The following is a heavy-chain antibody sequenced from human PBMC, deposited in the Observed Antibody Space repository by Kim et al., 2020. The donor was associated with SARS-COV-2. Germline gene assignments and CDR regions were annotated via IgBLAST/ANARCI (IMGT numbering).Heavy chain of an antibody. D-gene: IGHD3-9*01. CDR3: ARQEGIRYFDWLLYYNWFDP. CDR2: IYYSGST. CDR1: GGSISSSSYY. Sequence: ETLSLTCTVSGGSISSSSYYWGWIRQPPGKGLEWIGTIYYSGSTYYNPSLKSRVTISVDTSKNQFSLKLSSVTAADTAVYYCARQEGIRYFDWLLYYNWFDPWGQGTLVTVSS. J-gene: IGHJ5*02. V-gene: IGHV4-39*01.